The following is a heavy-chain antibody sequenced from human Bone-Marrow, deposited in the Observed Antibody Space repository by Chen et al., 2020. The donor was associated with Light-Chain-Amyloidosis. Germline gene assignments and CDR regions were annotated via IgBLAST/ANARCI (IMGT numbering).Heavy chain of an antibody. V-gene: IGHV5-51*01. CDR2: IYPDDSDA. D-gene: IGHD5-12*01. CDR1: GKTFPNYW. Sequence: EVQPEPSGPEVKKPGESLKISCKGPGKTFPNYWNGWVRQMPGKGLEWMGVIYPDDSDARYSPSFEGQVTSSADKSITTAYLQWRSLKASDTAMYYCARRRDGYNFDYWGQGTLVTVSS. J-gene: IGHJ4*02. CDR3: ARRRDGYNFDY.